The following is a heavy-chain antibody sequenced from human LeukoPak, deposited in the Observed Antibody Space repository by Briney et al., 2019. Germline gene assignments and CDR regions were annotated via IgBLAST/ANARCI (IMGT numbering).Heavy chain of an antibody. Sequence: GGSLRLSCAASGITFSDYYMTWIRLAPGKGLEWVSYISFSGSTIYADSVKGRFTISRDNAKNSLYLQMNSLRAEDTAVYYCARVAHSNNWYTWYYFDYWGQGTLVTVSS. CDR2: ISFSGSTI. D-gene: IGHD1-1*01. CDR3: ARVAHSNNWYTWYYFDY. CDR1: GITFSDYY. V-gene: IGHV3-11*01. J-gene: IGHJ4*02.